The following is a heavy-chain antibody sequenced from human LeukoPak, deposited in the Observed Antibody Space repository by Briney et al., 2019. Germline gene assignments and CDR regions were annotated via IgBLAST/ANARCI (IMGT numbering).Heavy chain of an antibody. CDR1: GFTFSTYG. Sequence: GGSLRLSCAASGFTFSTYGMHWVRQAPGKGLEWVAVISYDGSNKHYADSVKGRFTISRDDSKNTLYLQMSSLRVEDTAIYYCVKDWSRPRYTGHFDYWGQGTLVTVAS. CDR2: ISYDGSNK. V-gene: IGHV3-30*18. J-gene: IGHJ4*02. CDR3: VKDWSRPRYTGHFDY. D-gene: IGHD5-12*01.